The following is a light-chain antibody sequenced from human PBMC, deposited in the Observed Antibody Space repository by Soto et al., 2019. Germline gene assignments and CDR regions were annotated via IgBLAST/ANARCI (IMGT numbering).Light chain of an antibody. CDR3: QQYNNWPYT. CDR2: GTS. Sequence: EIVMTQSPAALSVSPGERAALSCRASQSVGRNFAWYQQRPGQAPRVLIYGTSTRATGVPARFSGSGSGTGFPLPNRRLQSEDFAVYYCQQYNNWPYTFGQGTRLEIK. CDR1: QSVGRN. J-gene: IGKJ2*01. V-gene: IGKV3-15*01.